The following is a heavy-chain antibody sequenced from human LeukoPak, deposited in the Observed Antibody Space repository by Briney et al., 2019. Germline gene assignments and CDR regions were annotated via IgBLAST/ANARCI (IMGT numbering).Heavy chain of an antibody. CDR3: AKPTRGGGGSFLIDH. CDR1: GFTFSSYA. D-gene: IGHD1-26*01. V-gene: IGHV3-33*06. J-gene: IGHJ4*02. Sequence: GGSLRLSCAASGFTFSSYAMSWVRQAPGKGLEWVAVIWYDASDKYYGDSVKGRFTISRDNSKNTLYLEMDGLRVEDTAVYFCAKPTRGGGGSFLIDHWGQGTLVTVSS. CDR2: IWYDASDK.